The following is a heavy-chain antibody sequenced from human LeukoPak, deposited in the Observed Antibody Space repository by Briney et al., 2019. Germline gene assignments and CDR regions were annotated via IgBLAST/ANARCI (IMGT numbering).Heavy chain of an antibody. CDR1: GGSISSYY. D-gene: IGHD6-13*01. CDR3: ARGLMMAVAGRGEFHY. CDR2: IYYSGST. Sequence: SETQSLTCIVSGGSISSYYWSWIRQPPGKGLEWIGYIYYSGSTNYNPSPKSRVTISVDTSKNQFSLKLSSVTAADTAVYYCARGLMMAVAGRGEFHYWGQGTLVTVSS. J-gene: IGHJ4*02. V-gene: IGHV4-59*01.